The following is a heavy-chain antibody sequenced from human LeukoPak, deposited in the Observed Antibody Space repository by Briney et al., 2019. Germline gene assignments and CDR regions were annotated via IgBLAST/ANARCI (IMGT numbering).Heavy chain of an antibody. CDR3: ARSIAARRGTDY. CDR2: MNPNSGNT. CDR1: GYTFTSYD. D-gene: IGHD6-6*01. V-gene: IGHV1-8*01. Sequence: ASVKVSCKASGYTFTSYDINWVRQATGQGLEWMGWMNPNSGNTGYAQKFQGRVTMTRNTSISTAYMELSSLRSVDTAVYYCARSIAARRGTDYWGQGTLVTVSS. J-gene: IGHJ4*02.